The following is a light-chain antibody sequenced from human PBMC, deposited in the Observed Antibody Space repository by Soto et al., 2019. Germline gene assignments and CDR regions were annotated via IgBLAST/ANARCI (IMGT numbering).Light chain of an antibody. Sequence: DIQMTQSPSSVSASVGDRVTITCRASQGISSYLAWYQQKSGKAPKLLIYAASSLQSGVPSRFSGSGSGTDFTLTTSSLQPEDFATYYCQQTNSFPITFGQGTRLEIK. CDR2: AAS. CDR3: QQTNSFPIT. CDR1: QGISSY. V-gene: IGKV1-12*01. J-gene: IGKJ5*01.